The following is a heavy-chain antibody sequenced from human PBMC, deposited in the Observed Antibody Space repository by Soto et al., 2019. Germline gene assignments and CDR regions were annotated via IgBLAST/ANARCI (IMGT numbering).Heavy chain of an antibody. CDR3: ATDFLVVVVASPLHY. CDR2: ISYDGSNK. V-gene: IGHV3-30*03. Sequence: QVQLVESGGGVVQPGRSLRLSCAASGFTFSSYGMHWVRQAPGKGLEWVAVISYDGSNKYYADSVKGRLTISRDNSKNTLYRQINSLRAEDTAVYYCATDFLVVVVASPLHYWGQGTLVTVSS. CDR1: GFTFSSYG. J-gene: IGHJ4*02. D-gene: IGHD2-15*01.